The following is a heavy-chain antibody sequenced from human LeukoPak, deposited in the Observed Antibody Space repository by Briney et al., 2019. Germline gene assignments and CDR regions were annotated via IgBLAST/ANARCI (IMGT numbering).Heavy chain of an antibody. D-gene: IGHD2-15*01. Sequence: PGGSLRLSCVASGFTFSNYAMSWVRQAPGKGLELVSGIYGSDDKTVYGDAVKGRFTISRDSSKNTLYLQMNSLRADDTAVYYCAKTQGYYDAWGQGALVTVSS. J-gene: IGHJ5*02. V-gene: IGHV3-23*01. CDR1: GFTFSNYA. CDR3: AKTQGYYDA. CDR2: IYGSDDKT.